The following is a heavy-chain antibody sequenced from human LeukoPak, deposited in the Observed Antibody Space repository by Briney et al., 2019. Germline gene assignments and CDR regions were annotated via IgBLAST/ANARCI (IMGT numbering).Heavy chain of an antibody. CDR1: GDSFSSGSYC. J-gene: IGHJ4*02. V-gene: IGHV4-61*01. CDR2: IYYSGST. CDR3: ARVGSGRHNYDFWSGWTIGFYFDY. Sequence: SETLSLTCTVSGDSFSSGSYCWSWIRQPPEKGLEWIGYIYYSGSTNYNPSLKSRVTISVDTSKNQFSLKLSSVTAADTAVYYCARVGSGRHNYDFWSGWTIGFYFDYWGQGTLVTVSS. D-gene: IGHD3-3*01.